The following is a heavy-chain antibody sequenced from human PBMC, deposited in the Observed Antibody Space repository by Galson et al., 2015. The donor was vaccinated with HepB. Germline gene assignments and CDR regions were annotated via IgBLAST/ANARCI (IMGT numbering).Heavy chain of an antibody. V-gene: IGHV1-3*01. CDR3: ARGPVARYYYYDSSGYYSSPQEYYFDY. CDR2: INAGNGNT. Sequence: SVKVSCKASGYTFTSYAMHWVRQAPGQRLEWMGWINAGNGNTKYSQKFQGRVTITRDTSASTAYMELSSLRSEDTAVYYCARGPVARYYYYDSSGYYSSPQEYYFDYWGQ. CDR1: GYTFTSYA. D-gene: IGHD3-22*01. J-gene: IGHJ4*02.